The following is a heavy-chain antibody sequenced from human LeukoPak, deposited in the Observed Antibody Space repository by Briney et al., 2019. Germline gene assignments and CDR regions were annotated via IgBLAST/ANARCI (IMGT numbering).Heavy chain of an antibody. D-gene: IGHD1-26*01. CDR3: ARDCSQRVVGASTLDF. CDR2: INPNSGGT. Sequence: GASVKASCKPSGYTFTGYYMHWVRQAPGQGLEWMGWINPNSGGTNYAQKFQGRVTMTRDTSISTAYMELSSLRSDDTAVYYCARDCSQRVVGASTLDFWGQGTLVTVSS. CDR1: GYTFTGYY. J-gene: IGHJ4*02. V-gene: IGHV1-2*02.